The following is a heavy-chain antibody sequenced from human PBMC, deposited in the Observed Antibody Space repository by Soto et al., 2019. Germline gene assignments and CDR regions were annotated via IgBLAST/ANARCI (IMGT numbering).Heavy chain of an antibody. J-gene: IGHJ5*02. V-gene: IGHV4-59*01. CDR1: GGSLNSYY. Sequence: PSETLSLTCTVSGGSLNSYYWSWIRQSTGKGLEWIGYVSSTGSTNYNPSLKSRLTMSLDTSTNEVSLSLTSVTAADAAVYFCARFSPPRKSYDSNPGWFDPWGQGIMVTVS. D-gene: IGHD3-22*01. CDR2: VSSTGST. CDR3: ARFSPPRKSYDSNPGWFDP.